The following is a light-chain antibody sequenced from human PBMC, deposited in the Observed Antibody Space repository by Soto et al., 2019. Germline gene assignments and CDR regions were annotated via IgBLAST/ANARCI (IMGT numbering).Light chain of an antibody. Sequence: QSALTQPASVSGSPGQSITISCTGTSSDVGGYNYVSWYQHHPGKAPKLLIYHVSNRPSGVSNRFSGSKSDNTASLTISGIQPEDEADYYCSSYTTSNTRQIVFGTGTKVTVL. CDR3: SSYTTSNTRQIV. CDR1: SSDVGGYNY. V-gene: IGLV2-14*03. J-gene: IGLJ1*01. CDR2: HVS.